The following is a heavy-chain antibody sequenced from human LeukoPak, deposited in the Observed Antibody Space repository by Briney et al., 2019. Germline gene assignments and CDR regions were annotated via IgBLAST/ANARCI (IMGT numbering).Heavy chain of an antibody. D-gene: IGHD3-3*01. Sequence: GRSLRLSCAASGFTFSSYAMHWVRQAPGKGLEWVAVISYDGSNKYYADSVKGRFTISRDNSKNTLYLQMNSLRAEDTAVYYCARVVVISDFWSGYPTGLYYYYYGMDVWGQGITVTVSS. J-gene: IGHJ6*02. V-gene: IGHV3-30-3*01. CDR2: ISYDGSNK. CDR1: GFTFSSYA. CDR3: ARVVVISDFWSGYPTGLYYYYYGMDV.